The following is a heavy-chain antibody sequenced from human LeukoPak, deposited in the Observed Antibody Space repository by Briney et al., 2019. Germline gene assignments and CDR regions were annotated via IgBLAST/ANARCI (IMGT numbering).Heavy chain of an antibody. CDR3: ARDLNHGFNYYYYGLEV. V-gene: IGHV4-59*12. D-gene: IGHD3-9*01. J-gene: IGHJ6*02. CDR2: IYFSGNT. CDR1: GDSINSYY. Sequence: PSETLSLTCTVSGDSINSYYWSWIRQPPGKGLEWIGYIYFSGNTKYNPSLENRVTISVDRSKSQFYLTVRSVTAAETAVYFCARDLNHGFNYYYYGLEVWGQGSTVTVSS.